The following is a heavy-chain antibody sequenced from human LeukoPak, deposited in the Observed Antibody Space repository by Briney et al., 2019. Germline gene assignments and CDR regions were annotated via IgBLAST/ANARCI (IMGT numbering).Heavy chain of an antibody. CDR2: IYYSGST. D-gene: IGHD2/OR15-2a*01. Sequence: SETLSLTCTVSGGSISSSSYYWGWIRQPPGKGLEWIGSIYYSGSTYYNPSLKSRVTISVDTSKNQFSLKLSSVTAADTAVYYCARDRAPVSYWGQGTLVTVSS. CDR3: ARDRAPVSY. CDR1: GGSISSSSYY. V-gene: IGHV4-39*07. J-gene: IGHJ4*02.